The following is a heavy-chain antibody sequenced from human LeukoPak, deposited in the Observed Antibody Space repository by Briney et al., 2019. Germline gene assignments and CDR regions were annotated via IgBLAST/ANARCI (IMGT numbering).Heavy chain of an antibody. V-gene: IGHV4-34*01. CDR3: ARQTGYMGIDY. D-gene: IGHD5-18*01. CDR1: GGSFSGYY. J-gene: IGHJ4*02. CDR2: IYSSGST. Sequence: SETLSLTCAVYGGSFSGYYWSWIRQPPGKGLEWIGSIYSSGSTYYNPSLKSRVTISLDTSKNQFSLKLSSVTAADTAVYYCARQTGYMGIDYWGQGTLVTVSS.